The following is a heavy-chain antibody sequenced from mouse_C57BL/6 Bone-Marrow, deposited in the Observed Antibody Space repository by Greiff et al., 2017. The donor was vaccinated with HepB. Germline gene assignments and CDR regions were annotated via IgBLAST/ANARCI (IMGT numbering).Heavy chain of an antibody. Sequence: VQLQQPGAELVKPGASLMFSCKASGYTFTSYRMHWVKQRPGHGLEWIGMIQPNSGSTNSNEKFKSKATLTVDNSSSTAYMQLSSLTSEDSAVSYCARERTGREAMDYWGQGASVTVSS. J-gene: IGHJ4*01. CDR3: ARERTGREAMDY. CDR2: IQPNSGST. V-gene: IGHV1-64*01. D-gene: IGHD4-1*01. CDR1: GYTFTSYR.